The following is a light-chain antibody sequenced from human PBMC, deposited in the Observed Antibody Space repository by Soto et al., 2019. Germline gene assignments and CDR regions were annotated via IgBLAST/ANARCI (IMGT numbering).Light chain of an antibody. CDR2: EVS. J-gene: IGLJ1*01. V-gene: IGLV2-8*01. CDR1: SSDVGAYDY. CDR3: ASEAVTDV. Sequence: QSALTQPPSASGSPGQSVTISCTGTSSDVGAYDYVSWYQQHPGKAPKLIIYEVSKRPSGVPDRFSGSKSGNTATLTVSGLRAEGEADYYCASEAVTDVFGTGTMVTVL.